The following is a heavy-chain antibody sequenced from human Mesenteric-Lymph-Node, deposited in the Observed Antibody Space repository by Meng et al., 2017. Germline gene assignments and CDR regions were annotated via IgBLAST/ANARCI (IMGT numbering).Heavy chain of an antibody. J-gene: IGHJ6*02. CDR2: IYYNGNT. CDR3: ARGSIAVAGISYYYYYGMDV. CDR1: GGSISGSTSY. Sequence: GSLRLSCTVSGGSISGSTSYWAWIRQPPGKGLEWLGTIYYNGNTYYNASLKSRVTISVDTSKDQFSLKLTSVTAADTAVYYCARGSIAVAGISYYYYYGMDVWGQGTTVTVSS. D-gene: IGHD6-19*01. V-gene: IGHV4-39*07.